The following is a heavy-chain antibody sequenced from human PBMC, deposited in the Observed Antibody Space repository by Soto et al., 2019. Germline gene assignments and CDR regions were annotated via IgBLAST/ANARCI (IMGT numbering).Heavy chain of an antibody. CDR2: ISAYNGNT. D-gene: IGHD6-19*01. CDR1: GYTFTSYG. V-gene: IGHV1-18*01. CDR3: ARDGGQWLAGEDAFDI. Sequence: ASVKVSCKASGYTFTSYGISWVRQAPGQGLEWMGWISAYNGNTNYAQKLQGRVTMTTDTSTSTAYMELRSLRSDDTAVYYCARDGGQWLAGEDAFDIWGQGTMVTVSS. J-gene: IGHJ3*02.